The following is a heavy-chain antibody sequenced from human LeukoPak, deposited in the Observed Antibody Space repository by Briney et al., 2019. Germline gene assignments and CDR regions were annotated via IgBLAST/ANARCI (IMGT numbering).Heavy chain of an antibody. CDR2: IYNSGRT. J-gene: IGHJ4*02. CDR1: GDSISSSSGYY. CDR3: VRHKPADFWGGHFDY. V-gene: IGHV4-39*01. D-gene: IGHD3-3*01. Sequence: SETLSLTCTVPGDSISSSSGYYWGWIRHPPGKGLDYIGSIYNSGRTYYNPSLKSRVTISVDTSKNQFSLKLNSVTAADTAVYYCVRHKPADFWGGHFDYWGQGTLVTVSS.